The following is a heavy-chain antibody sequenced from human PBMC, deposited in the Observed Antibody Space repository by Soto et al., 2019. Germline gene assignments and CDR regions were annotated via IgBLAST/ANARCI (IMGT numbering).Heavy chain of an antibody. V-gene: IGHV4-30-4*02. CDR1: GDSVNSGDYY. CDR3: ATVPTYYYDRSGYANAFDI. CDR2: IYYSGST. J-gene: IGHJ3*02. Sequence: SDTLSLTCTVSGDSVNSGDYYWSWIRQPPGKGLEWIGYIYYSGSTYHNPSLKSRINISLDTSKNQFSLKLSYVTAADTAVYYCATVPTYYYDRSGYANAFDIWGQGTMVTVSS. D-gene: IGHD3-22*01.